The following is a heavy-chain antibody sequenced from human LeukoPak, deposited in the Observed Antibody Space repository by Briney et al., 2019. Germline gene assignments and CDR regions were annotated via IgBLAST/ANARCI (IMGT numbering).Heavy chain of an antibody. J-gene: IGHJ2*01. D-gene: IGHD1-26*01. CDR3: ARGVGATDWYFDL. CDR2: ISSSGSTI. CDR1: GFTFSGYK. V-gene: IGHV3-48*03. Sequence: GGSLRLSCAASGFTFSGYKMNWVRQAPGKGLEWVSYISSSGSTIYYADSVKGRFTISRDNAKNSLYLQMTSLRAEDTAVYYCARGVGATDWYFDLWGRGTLVTVSS.